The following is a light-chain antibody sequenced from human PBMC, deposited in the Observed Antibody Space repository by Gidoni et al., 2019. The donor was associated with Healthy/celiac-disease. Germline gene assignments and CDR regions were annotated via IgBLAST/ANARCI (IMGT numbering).Light chain of an antibody. V-gene: IGKV4-1*01. J-gene: IGKJ1*01. CDR1: QSVLYSSNNKNY. CDR3: QQYYSTPGT. CDR2: WAS. Sequence: DIVMTQSPDPLAVSLGERATTNCKSSQSVLYSSNNKNYLAWYQQKPGQPPKLLIYWASTRESGVPDRVSGSGSGTDFTLTISSLQAEDVAVYYCQQYYSTPGTFXQXTKVXIK.